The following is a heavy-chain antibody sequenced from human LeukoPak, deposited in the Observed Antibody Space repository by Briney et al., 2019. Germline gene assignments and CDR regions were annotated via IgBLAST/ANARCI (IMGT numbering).Heavy chain of an antibody. CDR2: ISAYNGNT. J-gene: IGHJ4*02. D-gene: IGHD5-18*01. Sequence: ASVKVSCKASGYTFTSYGISWVRQAPGQGLEWMGWISAYNGNTNYAQKLQGRVTMTTDTSTSTAYMELRSLRSEDTAVYYCARVDTAMVAFDYWGQGTLVTVSS. V-gene: IGHV1-18*01. CDR3: ARVDTAMVAFDY. CDR1: GYTFTSYG.